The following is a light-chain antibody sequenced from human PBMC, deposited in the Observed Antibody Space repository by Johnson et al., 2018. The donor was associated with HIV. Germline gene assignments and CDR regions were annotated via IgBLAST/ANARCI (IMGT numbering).Light chain of an antibody. CDR1: SSNIGNNY. J-gene: IGLJ1*01. CDR3: ATWDSRLSAGHV. V-gene: IGLV1-51*01. CDR2: GNN. Sequence: QSMLTQPPSVSAAPGQKVTISCSGSSSNIGNNYVSWYQQFPGTAPKLLIYGNNKRPSGIPDRFSGSKSGTSATLGITGLQTGDEANYYCATWDSRLSAGHVFGTGTKVTVL.